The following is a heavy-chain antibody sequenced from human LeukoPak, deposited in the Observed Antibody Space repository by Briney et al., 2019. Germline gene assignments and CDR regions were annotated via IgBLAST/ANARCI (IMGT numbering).Heavy chain of an antibody. Sequence: SETLSLTCTVSGGSISSSSYYWGRIRQPPGKGLEWIGSIYYSGSTYYNPSLKSRVTISVDTSKNQFSLKLSSVTAADTAVYYCARHYATMVRGVIRDFDYWGQGTLVTVSS. CDR1: GGSISSSSYY. V-gene: IGHV4-39*01. CDR3: ARHYATMVRGVIRDFDY. J-gene: IGHJ4*02. D-gene: IGHD3-10*01. CDR2: IYYSGST.